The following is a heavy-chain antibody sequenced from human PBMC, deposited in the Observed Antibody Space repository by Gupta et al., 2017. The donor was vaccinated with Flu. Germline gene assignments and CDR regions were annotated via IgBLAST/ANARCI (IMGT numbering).Heavy chain of an antibody. V-gene: IGHV3-15*01. CDR1: GFTFSNAW. CDR3: TTARSYDYVWESYRYTGDRGDY. Sequence: EVQLVEYGGGLVKPGGSLRLSCAASGFTFSNAWMSWVRRAPGKGLEWVGRIKSKTDGGTTDYAAPVKGRFTISRDDSKNTLYLQMNSLKTEDTAVYYCTTARSYDYVWESYRYTGDRGDYWGQGTLVTVSS. J-gene: IGHJ4*02. D-gene: IGHD3-16*02. CDR2: IKSKTDGGTT.